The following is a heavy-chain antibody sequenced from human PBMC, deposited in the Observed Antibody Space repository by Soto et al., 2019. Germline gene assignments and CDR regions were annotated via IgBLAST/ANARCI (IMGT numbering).Heavy chain of an antibody. Sequence: SETLSLTCAVYGGSFSGYYWSWIRQPPGKGLEWIGEINHSGSTNYNPSLKSRVTISVDTSKNQFSLKLSSVTAADTAVYYCARGKPRRRYCTNGVCYVLGFDYWGQGTLVTVSS. D-gene: IGHD2-8*01. V-gene: IGHV4-34*01. CDR1: GGSFSGYY. CDR2: INHSGST. CDR3: ARGKPRRRYCTNGVCYVLGFDY. J-gene: IGHJ4*02.